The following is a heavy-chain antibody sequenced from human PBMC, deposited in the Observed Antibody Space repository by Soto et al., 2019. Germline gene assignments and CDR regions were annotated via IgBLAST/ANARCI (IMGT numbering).Heavy chain of an antibody. CDR2: IYPGDSDT. CDR3: ARPDDFWSGYYSYAFGI. V-gene: IGHV5-51*01. CDR1: GYSFTSYW. J-gene: IGHJ3*02. D-gene: IGHD3-3*01. Sequence: PGESLKISCKGSGYSFTSYWIGWVRQMPGKGLEWMGIIYPGDSDTRYSPSFQGQVTISADKSISTAYLQWSSLKASDTAMYYCARPDDFWSGYYSYAFGIWGQGTMVTVSS.